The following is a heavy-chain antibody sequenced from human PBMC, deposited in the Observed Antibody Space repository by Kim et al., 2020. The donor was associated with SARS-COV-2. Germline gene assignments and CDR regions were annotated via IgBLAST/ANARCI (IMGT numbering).Heavy chain of an antibody. Sequence: GGTQDYAAPVKGRLTISRDDSKNTLYLQMNSLKTEDTAVYYCTTDPMGYYWGQGTLVTVSS. CDR3: TTDPMGYY. CDR2: GGTQ. V-gene: IGHV3-15*01. J-gene: IGHJ4*02.